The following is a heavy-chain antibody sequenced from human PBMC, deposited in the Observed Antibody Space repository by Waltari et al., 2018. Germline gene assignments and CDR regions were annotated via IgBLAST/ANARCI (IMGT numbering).Heavy chain of an antibody. Sequence: EVQLVESGGGSVQPGRSLRLSCAASGFTFDDYAMHWVRQAPGKGLEWVSGISWNSGSIGYADSVKGRFTISRDNAKNSLYLQMNSLRAEDTALYYCARAYYDILTGLGYYFDYWGQGTLVTVSS. CDR2: ISWNSGSI. CDR3: ARAYYDILTGLGYYFDY. J-gene: IGHJ4*02. D-gene: IGHD3-9*01. CDR1: GFTFDDYA. V-gene: IGHV3-9*01.